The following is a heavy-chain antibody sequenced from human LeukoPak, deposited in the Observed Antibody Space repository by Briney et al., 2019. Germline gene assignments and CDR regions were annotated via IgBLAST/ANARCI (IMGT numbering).Heavy chain of an antibody. V-gene: IGHV2-5*02. CDR2: IYWDDDK. CDR1: GFSLSTSGVG. CDR3: AHSVWNYRSFDY. J-gene: IGHJ4*02. Sequence: SGPTLVNPTQTLTLTCTFSGFSLSTSGVGVGWIRQPPGKALEWLAVIYWDDDKRHSPSLKSRLTITKDTSKNQVVLTMTNMDPVDTATYYCAHSVWNYRSFDYWGQGALVTVSS. D-gene: IGHD1-7*01.